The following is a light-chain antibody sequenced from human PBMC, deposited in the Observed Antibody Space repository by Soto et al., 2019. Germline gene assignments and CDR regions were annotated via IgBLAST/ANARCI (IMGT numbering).Light chain of an antibody. CDR1: GSDVGGYNY. V-gene: IGLV2-8*01. J-gene: IGLJ2*01. CDR3: SSYAGSNIYVV. Sequence: QSALTQPPSASGSPGQSGTISCTGTGSDVGGYNYVSWYQHHPGKDPKLMLYEVSTRPSGVPDRFSGSKSGNTAYLTVSGLQAEDEADYYCSSYAGSNIYVVFGGGTKVTVL. CDR2: EVS.